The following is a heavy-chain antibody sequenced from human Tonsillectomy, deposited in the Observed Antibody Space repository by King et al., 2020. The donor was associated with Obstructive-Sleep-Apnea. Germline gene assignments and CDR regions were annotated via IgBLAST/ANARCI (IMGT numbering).Heavy chain of an antibody. D-gene: IGHD4-17*01. CDR2: IYPGDSDT. J-gene: IGHJ4*02. Sequence: VQLVESGAEVKKPGESLKISCKGSGYSFTSYWIGWVRQMPGKGLEWMGIIYPGDSDTRYSPSFQGQVTISADKSISTAYLQWSSLKASDTAMYYCARLTDYGDYEAAFDYWGQGTLVTVSS. V-gene: IGHV5-51*01. CDR3: ARLTDYGDYEAAFDY. CDR1: GYSFTSYW.